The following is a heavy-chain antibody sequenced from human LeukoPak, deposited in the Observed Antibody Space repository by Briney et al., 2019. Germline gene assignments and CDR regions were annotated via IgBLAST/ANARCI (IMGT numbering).Heavy chain of an antibody. CDR2: INPSGGST. CDR3: AGQWLASNWFDP. V-gene: IGHV1-46*03. CDR1: GYTFTSYY. J-gene: IGHJ5*02. D-gene: IGHD6-19*01. Sequence: GASVKVSCKVSGYTFTSYYMHWVRQAPGQGLEWMGIINPSGGSTSYAQKFQGRVTMTRDMSTSTVYMELSSLRSEDTAVYYCAGQWLASNWFDPWGQGTLVTVSS.